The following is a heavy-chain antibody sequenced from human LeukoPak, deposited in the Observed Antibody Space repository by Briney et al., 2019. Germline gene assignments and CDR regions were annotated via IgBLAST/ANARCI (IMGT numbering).Heavy chain of an antibody. Sequence: SETLSLTCIVSGGSISSYYWSWIRQPPGKGLEWIGYIYYSGSTDYNTSLKSRVTISVDTSKNQFSLKLNSVTAADTAVYYCARVGDSSGYSAVDYWGQATLVTVSP. V-gene: IGHV4-59*01. J-gene: IGHJ4*02. CDR1: GGSISSYY. D-gene: IGHD3-22*01. CDR2: IYYSGST. CDR3: ARVGDSSGYSAVDY.